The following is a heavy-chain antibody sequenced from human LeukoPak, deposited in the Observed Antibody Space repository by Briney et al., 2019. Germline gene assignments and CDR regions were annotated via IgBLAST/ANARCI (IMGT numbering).Heavy chain of an antibody. CDR1: GYTFTGYY. J-gene: IGHJ4*02. D-gene: IGHD6-19*01. CDR2: INPNSGGT. Sequence: ASVKVSCKASGYTFTGYYMHWVRQAPGQGIEWMGWINPNSGGTNYAQKFQGRVTMTRDTSISTAYMELSRLRSDDTAVYYCASALSSGWPIYYFDYWGQGTLVTVSS. CDR3: ASALSSGWPIYYFDY. V-gene: IGHV1-2*02.